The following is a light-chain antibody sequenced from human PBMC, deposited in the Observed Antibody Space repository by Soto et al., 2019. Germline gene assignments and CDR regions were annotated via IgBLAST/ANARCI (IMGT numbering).Light chain of an antibody. CDR1: SSDVGSYNL. Sequence: QSALTQPACVSGSPGQSITISCTGTSSDVGSYNLVSWYQQHPGKAPKLMIYEGSKRPSGVSNRFSGSKSGNTASLTISGLQAEDEADYYCCSYASSVVFGGGTKLTVL. CDR3: CSYASSVV. CDR2: EGS. V-gene: IGLV2-23*01. J-gene: IGLJ2*01.